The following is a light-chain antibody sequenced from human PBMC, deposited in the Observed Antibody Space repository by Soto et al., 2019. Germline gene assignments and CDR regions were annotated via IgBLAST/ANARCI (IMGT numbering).Light chain of an antibody. J-gene: IGKJ5*01. CDR3: QQNDSLPIT. Sequence: EIVLTQSPGILSLSPGERATLSCRASQSLSGGYLAWFQQKSGQTLRLLIYSASNRATGIPDRFSGSGSGTDFPLTISRLEPEDFVVYYCQQNDSLPITFGQGTRLQIK. CDR1: QSLSGGY. CDR2: SAS. V-gene: IGKV3-20*01.